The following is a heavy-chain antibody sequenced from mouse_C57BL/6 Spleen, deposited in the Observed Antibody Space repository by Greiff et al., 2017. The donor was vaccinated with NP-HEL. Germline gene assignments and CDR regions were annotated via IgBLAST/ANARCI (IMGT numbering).Heavy chain of an antibody. V-gene: IGHV1-18*01. Sequence: EVQLQQSGPELVKPGASVKIPCKASGYTFTDYNMDWVKQSHGKRLEWIGDINPNNGGTIYNQKFKGKATLTVDKSSSTAYMELRSLTSEDTAVYYCARAYDGYYFFAYWGQGTLVSVSA. CDR3: ARAYDGYYFFAY. J-gene: IGHJ3*01. CDR2: INPNNGGT. D-gene: IGHD2-3*01. CDR1: GYTFTDYN.